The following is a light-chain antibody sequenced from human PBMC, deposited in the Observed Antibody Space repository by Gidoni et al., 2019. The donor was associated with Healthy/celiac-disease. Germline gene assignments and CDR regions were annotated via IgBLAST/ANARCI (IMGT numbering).Light chain of an antibody. CDR2: AAS. CDR3: QQSYSTLFP. V-gene: IGKV1-39*01. J-gene: IGKJ3*01. CDR1: QSISSY. Sequence: DIQMTQSPSSLSASVGDRVTITCRASQSISSYLNWYQQKPGKAPKLLIYAASSLQSGVPSRFSGRGSGTDFTLTISSLQPEDFATYYCQQSYSTLFPFGPGTKVDIK.